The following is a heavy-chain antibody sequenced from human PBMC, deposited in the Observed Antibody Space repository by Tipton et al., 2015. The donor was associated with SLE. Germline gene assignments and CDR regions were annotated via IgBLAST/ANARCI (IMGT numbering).Heavy chain of an antibody. V-gene: IGHV4-31*03. CDR2: ISYSWNA. Sequence: TLSLTCSVSGGSINNDGDYWSWIRQYPGKNLEWIGYISYSWNAYYTHYNPSLKSRVTMSIDTSQNQFSLELNSVTAADTAVYYCATITLYSPASFDIWGQGTLVTVSS. D-gene: IGHD1-14*01. J-gene: IGHJ3*02. CDR1: GGSINNDGDY. CDR3: ATITLYSPASFDI.